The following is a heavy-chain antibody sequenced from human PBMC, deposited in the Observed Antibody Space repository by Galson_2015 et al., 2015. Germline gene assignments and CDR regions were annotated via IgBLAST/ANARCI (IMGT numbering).Heavy chain of an antibody. V-gene: IGHV4-34*01. D-gene: IGHD2-15*01. CDR1: GGSFSGYY. Sequence: SETLSLTCAVYGGSFSGYYWSRIRQPPGKGLEWIGEINHSGSTNYNPSLKSRVTISVDTSKNQFSLKLSSVTAADTAVYYCARELVHWGNYQPNKYCSGGSCYSDSDWFDPWGQGTLVTVSS. CDR3: ARELVHWGNYQPNKYCSGGSCYSDSDWFDP. CDR2: INHSGST. J-gene: IGHJ5*02.